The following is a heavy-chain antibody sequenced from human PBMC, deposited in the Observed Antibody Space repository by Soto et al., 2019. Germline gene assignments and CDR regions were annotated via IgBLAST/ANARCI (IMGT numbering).Heavy chain of an antibody. CDR2: LHYSGSA. CDR1: GASMSDYY. D-gene: IGHD3-16*01. J-gene: IGHJ4*02. Sequence: SETLSLTSTVSGASMSDYYGSWIRQSPGKGLEHIGYLHYSGSANYNPSLKSRVTISMDTSKNQFSLNLNSVTAADTAIYYCARSGHTFAGVVWGQGIPVTVSS. V-gene: IGHV4-59*01. CDR3: ARSGHTFAGVV.